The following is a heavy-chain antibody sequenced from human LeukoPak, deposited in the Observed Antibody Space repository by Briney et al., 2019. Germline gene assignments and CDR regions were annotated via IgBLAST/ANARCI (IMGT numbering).Heavy chain of an antibody. D-gene: IGHD4-23*01. CDR1: GFTFSNYA. V-gene: IGHV3-30-3*01. Sequence: GGALVLSCAASGFTFSNYAMHWVRQAPGKGLEWVAVISYDGSNKYYADSVKGRFTISRDNSKNTLYLQMNSLRAEDTAVYYCARDRGTGEGTTMGYYYGMDVWGQGTTVTVSS. CDR3: ARDRGTGEGTTMGYYYGMDV. CDR2: ISYDGSNK. J-gene: IGHJ6*02.